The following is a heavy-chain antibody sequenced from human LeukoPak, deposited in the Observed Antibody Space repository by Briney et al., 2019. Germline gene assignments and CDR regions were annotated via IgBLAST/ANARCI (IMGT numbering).Heavy chain of an antibody. CDR1: GYTFTSYG. Sequence: ASVKVSCKASGYTFTSYGISWVRQAPGQGLEWMGWISAYNGNTNYAQKLQGRVTMTTDTSTSTAYMELRSLRSDDTAVYYCARDRGVTMDNWFDPWGQGTLVTVSS. V-gene: IGHV1-18*01. CDR2: ISAYNGNT. CDR3: ARDRGVTMDNWFDP. J-gene: IGHJ5*02. D-gene: IGHD3-10*01.